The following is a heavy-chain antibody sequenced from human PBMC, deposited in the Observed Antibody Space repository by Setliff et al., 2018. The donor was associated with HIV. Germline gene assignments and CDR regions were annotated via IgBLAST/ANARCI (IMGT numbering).Heavy chain of an antibody. V-gene: IGHV1-2*06. CDR3: ATKLYCTNGVCLDAFDI. D-gene: IGHD2-8*01. CDR2: INPKSGGT. J-gene: IGHJ3*02. Sequence: ASVKVSCKASGYTFSGYYLHWVRQAPGQGLQWMGRINPKSGGTHYAQKFQGRVTMSRDTSISTFYKQLSRLKYDDTAVYYCATKLYCTNGVCLDAFDIWGQGTMVTVSS. CDR1: GYTFSGYY.